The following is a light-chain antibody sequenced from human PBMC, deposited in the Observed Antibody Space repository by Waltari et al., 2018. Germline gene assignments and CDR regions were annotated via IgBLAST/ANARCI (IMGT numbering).Light chain of an antibody. CDR3: SSYANSDTL. Sequence: QSALTQPASVSGSPGQSITISCTGTSSDIGGYNYVSWYQQHPGRAPQLLIYEVSYRPSGISNRFSGSKSGNTASLTISGLQAEDEADYYCSSYANSDTLFGGGTKLTVL. CDR1: SSDIGGYNY. CDR2: EVS. V-gene: IGLV2-14*01. J-gene: IGLJ3*02.